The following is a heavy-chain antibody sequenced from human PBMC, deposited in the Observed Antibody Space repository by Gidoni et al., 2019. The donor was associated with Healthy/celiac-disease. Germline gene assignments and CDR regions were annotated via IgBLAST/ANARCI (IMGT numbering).Heavy chain of an antibody. CDR1: GFTFSTSA. J-gene: IGHJ2*01. Sequence: EVQLLESGGGLVQPGGSLRLSCAACGFTFSTSAMSWVRQAPGKGLEWGSAISGSGGSTYYADSVKGRFTISRDNSKNTLYLQMNSLRAEDTAVYYCAKPTLTSYSYGYGYFDLWGRGTLVTVSS. CDR2: ISGSGGST. V-gene: IGHV3-23*01. CDR3: AKPTLTSYSYGYGYFDL. D-gene: IGHD5-18*01.